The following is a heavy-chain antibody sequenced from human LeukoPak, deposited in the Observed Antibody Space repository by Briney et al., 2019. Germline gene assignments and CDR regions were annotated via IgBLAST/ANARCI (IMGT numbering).Heavy chain of an antibody. CDR3: GRLEGYNHDFDY. Sequence: ASVKVSCKASGYTSTSYAMHWVRQAPGQGLDWMGWINAGNGNTKYSQEFQGRVTITRDTSASTAYMELSSLRSEDMAVYYWGRLEGYNHDFDYWGQGTLVTVSS. D-gene: IGHD5-24*01. CDR1: GYTSTSYA. CDR2: INAGNGNT. J-gene: IGHJ4*02. V-gene: IGHV1-3*03.